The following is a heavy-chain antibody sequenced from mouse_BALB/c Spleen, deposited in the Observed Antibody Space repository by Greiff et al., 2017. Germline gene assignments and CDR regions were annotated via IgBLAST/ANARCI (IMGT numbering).Heavy chain of an antibody. CDR2: ISYDGSN. Sequence: EVKLMESGPGLVKPSQSLSLTCSVTGYSITSGYYWNWIRQFPGNKLEWMGYISYDGSNNYNPSLKNRISITRDTSKNQFFLKLNSVTTEDTATYYCAREGGPGYFDVWGAGTTVTVSS. CDR1: GYSITSGYY. J-gene: IGHJ1*01. CDR3: AREGGPGYFDV. V-gene: IGHV3-6*02.